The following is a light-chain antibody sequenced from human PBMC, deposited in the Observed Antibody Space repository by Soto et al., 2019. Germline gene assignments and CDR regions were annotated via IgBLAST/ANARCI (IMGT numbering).Light chain of an antibody. CDR3: QQYGRSPYT. Sequence: EIVLPQSPGTLSLSPGERATLSCRASQSVSRSYLAWYQQKPGQAPRLLIYGASNRATGIPHRFSGSGSGTDFTRTISRLEPEDVAVYYCQQYGRSPYTFGQGAKREIK. CDR1: QSVSRSY. V-gene: IGKV3-20*01. J-gene: IGKJ2*01. CDR2: GAS.